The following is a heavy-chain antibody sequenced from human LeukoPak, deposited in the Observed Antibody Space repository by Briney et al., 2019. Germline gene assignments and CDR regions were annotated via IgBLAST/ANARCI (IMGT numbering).Heavy chain of an antibody. CDR2: TYYRSNFYN. CDR3: ARGTGAFDY. J-gene: IGHJ4*02. Sequence: SQTLSLTCAISGDTVSSNSAAWNWFRQSPSRGLEWLGRTYYRSNFYNDYAVSVKSRISINPDTSKNQFPLQLNSVTPEDTAEYYCARGTGAFDYWGQGTLVTVSS. V-gene: IGHV6-1*01. CDR1: GDTVSSNSAA.